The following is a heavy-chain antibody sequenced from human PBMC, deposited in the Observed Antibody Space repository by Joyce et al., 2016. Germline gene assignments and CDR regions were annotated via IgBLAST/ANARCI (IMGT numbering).Heavy chain of an antibody. J-gene: IGHJ4*02. CDR1: GDSFTTGGYA. CDR3: ARAPRGPGYFDS. V-gene: IGHV4-30-2*01. Sequence: QLLLQESGPGLVKTSQTLSLTCAVSGDSFTTGGYAWKWLRQPPGKGLEWIGDIYPGVNTHFTPSLQSRVTISLDRSKSHFSLKLSSVTAADTAVYYCARAPRGPGYFDSWGQGTLVTVSS. CDR2: IYPGVNT. D-gene: IGHD3-10*01.